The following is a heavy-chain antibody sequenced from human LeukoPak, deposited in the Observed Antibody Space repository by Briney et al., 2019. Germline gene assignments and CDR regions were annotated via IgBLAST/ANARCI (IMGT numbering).Heavy chain of an antibody. Sequence: SGPALVKPTQTLTLTCTFSGFSLSTSGMCVSWIRQPPGKALESLARIDWDDDKYYSTSLKTRLTISKDTSKNQVVLTMTNMDPVDTATYYCARTTAMAPLNYYYGMDVWGQGTTVTVSS. CDR3: ARTTAMAPLNYYYGMDV. D-gene: IGHD5-18*01. J-gene: IGHJ6*02. CDR1: GFSLSTSGMC. V-gene: IGHV2-70*11. CDR2: IDWDDDK.